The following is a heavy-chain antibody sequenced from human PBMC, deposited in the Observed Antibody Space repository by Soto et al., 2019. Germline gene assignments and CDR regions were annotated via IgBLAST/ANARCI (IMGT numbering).Heavy chain of an antibody. D-gene: IGHD4-17*01. CDR3: ARAWVNYGDGWYFDL. V-gene: IGHV3-53*01. CDR2: IYSGGST. J-gene: IGHJ2*01. CDR1: GFTVSSNY. Sequence: EVQLVESGGGLIQPGGSLRLSCAASGFTVSSNYMSWVRQAPGKGLEWVSVIYSGGSTYYADSVKGRFTISRDNSKNTLYLQMNSLRAEDTAVYYCARAWVNYGDGWYFDLWGRGTLFTVSS.